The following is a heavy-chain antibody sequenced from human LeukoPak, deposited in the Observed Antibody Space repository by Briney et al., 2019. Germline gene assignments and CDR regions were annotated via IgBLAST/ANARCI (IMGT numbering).Heavy chain of an antibody. CDR1: GFSFGRHA. Sequence: GGSLRLSCVASGFSFGRHAMNWVRQAPGKGLEWVSSIFDSGAPTYYADSVKGRFTISRDNSKNTIYVQMESLRVEDTAVYYCTKAVGGGRDAYDIWGQGTMVTVSS. CDR2: IFDSGAPT. J-gene: IGHJ3*02. CDR3: TKAVGGGRDAYDI. D-gene: IGHD3-16*01. V-gene: IGHV3-23*01.